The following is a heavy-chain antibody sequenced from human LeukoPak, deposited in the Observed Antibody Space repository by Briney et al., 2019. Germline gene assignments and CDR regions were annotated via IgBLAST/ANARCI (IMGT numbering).Heavy chain of an antibody. V-gene: IGHV4-59*08. J-gene: IGHJ4*02. CDR1: GGSISSYY. D-gene: IGHD3-10*01. CDR3: ARLAPSGSGNY. Sequence: PSETLSLTCTVSGGSISSYYWSWIRQPPGKGLEWIGYIYYSGSTNYNPSLKSRVTISVDTSKNQFSLKLSSVTAADTAVYYCARLAPSGSGNYWGQGTLVTVSS. CDR2: IYYSGST.